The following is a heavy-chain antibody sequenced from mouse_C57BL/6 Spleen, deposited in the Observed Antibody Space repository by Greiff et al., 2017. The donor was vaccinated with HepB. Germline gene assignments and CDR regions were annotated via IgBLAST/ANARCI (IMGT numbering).Heavy chain of an antibody. CDR2: IYPGDGDT. Sequence: QVQLQQSGPELVKPGASVKISCKASGYAFSSSWMNWVKQRPGKGLEWIGRIYPGDGDTNYNGKFKGKSTLTADKSSSTAYMQLSSLTSEDSAVYFCARSPSFRVFDYWGQGTTLTVSS. CDR1: GYAFSSSW. V-gene: IGHV1-82*01. CDR3: ARSPSFRVFDY. J-gene: IGHJ2*01.